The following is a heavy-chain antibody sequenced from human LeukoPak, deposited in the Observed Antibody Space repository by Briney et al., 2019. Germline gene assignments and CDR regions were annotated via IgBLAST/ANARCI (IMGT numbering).Heavy chain of an antibody. CDR3: AREGDSSGYYYYYYGMDV. J-gene: IGHJ6*02. Sequence: SETLSLTCTASGGSISSSSYYWGWIRQPPGKGLEWIGSIYYSGSTYYNPSLKSRVTISVDTSKNQFSLKLSSVTAADTAVYYCAREGDSSGYYYYYYGMDVWGQGTTVTVSS. CDR2: IYYSGST. D-gene: IGHD3-22*01. V-gene: IGHV4-39*07. CDR1: GGSISSSSYY.